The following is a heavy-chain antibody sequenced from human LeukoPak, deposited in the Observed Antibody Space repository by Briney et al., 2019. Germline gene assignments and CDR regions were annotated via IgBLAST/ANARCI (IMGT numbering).Heavy chain of an antibody. Sequence: SQTLSLTCTVSGGSISSGGYYWSWIRQHPGKGLEWIGYIYYSGSTYYNPSLKSRVTISVDTSKNQFSLKLSSVTAADTAVYNCARRAKLYDYGNLEWGQGTLVTVSS. CDR1: GGSISSGGYY. D-gene: IGHD4-11*01. V-gene: IGHV4-31*03. CDR2: IYYSGST. J-gene: IGHJ4*02. CDR3: ARRAKLYDYGNLE.